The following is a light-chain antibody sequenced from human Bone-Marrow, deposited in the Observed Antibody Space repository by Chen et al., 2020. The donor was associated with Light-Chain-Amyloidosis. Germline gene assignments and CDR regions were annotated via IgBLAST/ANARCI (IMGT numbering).Light chain of an antibody. CDR3: QVWDRSSDRPV. CDR2: DDS. J-gene: IGLJ3*02. V-gene: IGLV3-21*02. CDR1: NIGSTS. Sequence: SYVLTQPSSVSVAPGQPATIACGGNNIGSTSVHWSQQTPGQAPLLVVYDDSDRPSGIPGRLSGSNSGNTATLTISRVEAGDEADYYCQVWDRSSDRPVFGGGTKLTVL.